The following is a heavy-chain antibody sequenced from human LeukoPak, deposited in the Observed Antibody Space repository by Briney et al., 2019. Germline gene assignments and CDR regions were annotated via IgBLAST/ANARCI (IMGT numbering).Heavy chain of an antibody. V-gene: IGHV4-59*01. D-gene: IGHD6-13*01. CDR1: GGSISSYY. Sequence: SETLSLTCTVSGGSISSYYWSWIRQPPGKGLEWIGYIYYSGSTNYNPSLKSRVTISVDTSKNQFSLKLSSVTAADTAVYYCARDRRAYSSSWYTNRFDPWGQGTLVTVSS. CDR3: ARDRRAYSSSWYTNRFDP. CDR2: IYYSGST. J-gene: IGHJ5*02.